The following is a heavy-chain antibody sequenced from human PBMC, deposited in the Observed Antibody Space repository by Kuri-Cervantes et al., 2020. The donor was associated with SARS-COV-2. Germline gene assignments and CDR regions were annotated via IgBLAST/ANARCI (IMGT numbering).Heavy chain of an antibody. V-gene: IGHV4-61*02. CDR3: ARDRWELHDY. Sequence: LRLSCTVSGGSISSGSYYWSWIRQPAGKGLEWIGRIYTSGSINYNPSLKSRVTISVDTSKNQFSLKLSSVTAADTAVYYCARDRWELHDYWGQGTLVTVSS. CDR1: GGSISSGSYY. CDR2: IYTSGSI. D-gene: IGHD1-26*01. J-gene: IGHJ4*02.